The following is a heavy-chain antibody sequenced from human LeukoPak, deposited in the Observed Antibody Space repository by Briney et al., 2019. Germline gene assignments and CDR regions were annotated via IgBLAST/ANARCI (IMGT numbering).Heavy chain of an antibody. CDR1: GFTFSDYY. CDR3: ARVAAPVVVVPAALNWFDP. Sequence: PGGSLRLSCAASGFTFSDYYMSWIRQAPGKGLEWVSYISSSGSTIYYADSVKGRFTISRDNAKNSLYLQMNSLRAEDTAVYYCARVAAPVVVVPAALNWFDPGGQGTLVTVSS. D-gene: IGHD2-2*01. V-gene: IGHV3-11*01. CDR2: ISSSGSTI. J-gene: IGHJ5*02.